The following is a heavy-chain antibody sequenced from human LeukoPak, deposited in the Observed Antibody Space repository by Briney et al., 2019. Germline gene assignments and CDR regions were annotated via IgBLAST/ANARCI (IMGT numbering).Heavy chain of an antibody. CDR1: GFTFSSYA. CDR3: AKDWRGGWYFGVY. J-gene: IGHJ4*02. V-gene: IGHV3-33*06. D-gene: IGHD6-19*01. CDR2: IWYDGSNK. Sequence: PGRSLRLSCAASGFTFSSYAMHWVRQAPGKGLEWESVIWYDGSNKYYADSVKGRFTISRDNSKNTLYLQMNSLRAEDTAVYYCAKDWRGGWYFGVYWGQGTLVTVSS.